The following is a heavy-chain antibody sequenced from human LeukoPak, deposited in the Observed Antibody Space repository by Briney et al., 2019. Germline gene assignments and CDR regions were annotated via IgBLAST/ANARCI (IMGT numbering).Heavy chain of an antibody. J-gene: IGHJ4*02. D-gene: IGHD4-17*01. CDR3: ASTPPRVTTTALDY. CDR2: IDPSDSYT. CDR1: GYSFTSYW. V-gene: IGHV5-10-1*01. Sequence: GESLKISCKGSGYSFTSYWITWVRQMPGKGLEWMGRIDPSDSYTNYSPSFQGHVTISADKSISTAYLQWSSLKASDTAMYYCASTPPRVTTTALDYWGQGTLVTVSS.